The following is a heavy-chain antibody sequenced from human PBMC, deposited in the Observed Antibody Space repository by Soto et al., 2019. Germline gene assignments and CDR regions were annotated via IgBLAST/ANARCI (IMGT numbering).Heavy chain of an antibody. CDR3: ARDYYGMDV. V-gene: IGHV4-30-2*06. J-gene: IGHJ6*02. Sequence: LSLTCTVSGGSISSGGYSWTWIRQSPGKGLEWIGYTYQSGSAYYNPSLKSRVTISVDRSKNQFSLNLTSVTAADTAVYYCARDYYGMDVWGQGTTVTVSS. CDR2: TYQSGSA. CDR1: GGSISSGGYS.